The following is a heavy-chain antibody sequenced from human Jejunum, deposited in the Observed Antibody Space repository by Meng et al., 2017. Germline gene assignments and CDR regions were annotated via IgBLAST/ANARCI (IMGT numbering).Heavy chain of an antibody. CDR1: GGSISSRSYY. CDR3: ARLANSSPDY. J-gene: IGHJ4*02. Sequence: QLQLQEPGPGLVKPSETLSLTCTVSGGSISSRSYYWGWIRQPPGKGLEWIASVFYSGTTYYNPSLQSRVTISIDTSKNQFSMRLTSVTATDTSVYYCARLANSSPDYWGRGTLVTVSS. CDR2: VFYSGTT. V-gene: IGHV4-39*01. D-gene: IGHD6-13*01.